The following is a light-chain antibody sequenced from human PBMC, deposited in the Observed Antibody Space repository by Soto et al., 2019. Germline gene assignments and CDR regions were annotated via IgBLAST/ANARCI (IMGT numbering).Light chain of an antibody. CDR3: QHYNNWPFT. Sequence: EIVMTQSPATLSVSPGERATLSCRASQSVSSNLAWYRQKPGQAPRLLIFGASTRATGIPARFSGSGSGTKFTLTISSLQSEDFAVYYCQHYNNWPFTFGQGTKVDIK. V-gene: IGKV3-15*01. J-gene: IGKJ2*01. CDR2: GAS. CDR1: QSVSSN.